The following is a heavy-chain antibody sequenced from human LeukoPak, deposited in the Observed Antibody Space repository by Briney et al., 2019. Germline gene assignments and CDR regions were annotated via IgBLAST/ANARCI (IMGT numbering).Heavy chain of an antibody. CDR3: ARDQQYHRPAGWFDP. CDR2: IYYSGRT. J-gene: IGHJ5*02. D-gene: IGHD1-14*01. V-gene: IGHV4-31*03. CDR1: GVSITTGSYY. Sequence: PSETLSLTCNVSGVSITTGSYYWTWIRQHPGKGLEWIGFIYYSGRTDYSPSLKSRAAISLDTSKNQFSLKLNSVTAADTAVYYCARDQQYHRPAGWFDPWGQGTLVTVSS.